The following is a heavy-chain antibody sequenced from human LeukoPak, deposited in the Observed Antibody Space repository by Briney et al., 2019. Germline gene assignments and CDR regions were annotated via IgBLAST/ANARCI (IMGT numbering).Heavy chain of an antibody. J-gene: IGHJ4*02. CDR1: GGSISSSSYY. D-gene: IGHD3-10*01. V-gene: IGHV4-39*07. Sequence: SETLSLTCAVSGGSISSSSYYWGWIRQPPGKGLEWIGSINYSGSTYYNLSLKSRVTISVDTSKNQFSLKLTSVTAADTAVYYCARASPFGELFWGQGTLVIVSS. CDR3: ARASPFGELF. CDR2: INYSGST.